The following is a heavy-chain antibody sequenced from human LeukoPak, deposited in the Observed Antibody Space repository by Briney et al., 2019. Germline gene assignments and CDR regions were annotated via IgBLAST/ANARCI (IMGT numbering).Heavy chain of an antibody. J-gene: IGHJ4*02. Sequence: SETLSLTCTVSGGSISSNDWSWIRQPPGKGLEWIGYIHYSGSTNYNPSLKSRVTIAVDTSKKQFSLKLSSVTAADTAVYYCARGVNSGYFDYCGQGTLVTVSS. CDR2: IHYSGST. CDR1: GGSISSND. V-gene: IGHV4-59*01. D-gene: IGHD1-26*01. CDR3: ARGVNSGYFDY.